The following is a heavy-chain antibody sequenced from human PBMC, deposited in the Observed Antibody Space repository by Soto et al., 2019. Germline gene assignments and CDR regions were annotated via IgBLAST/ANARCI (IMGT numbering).Heavy chain of an antibody. Sequence: AGPLRLSFSASVFPFSNAGINWVRPAPGKGLEWVGRIKSKTDGGTADFAAPVKGRFAISRDDSKNTVYLQMNSLKTEDTAVYYCTTDSHSTIIVVRFDYWGHGTLVTVSS. V-gene: IGHV3-15*07. CDR2: IKSKTDGGTA. D-gene: IGHD3-22*01. CDR1: VFPFSNAG. J-gene: IGHJ4*01. CDR3: TTDSHSTIIVVRFDY.